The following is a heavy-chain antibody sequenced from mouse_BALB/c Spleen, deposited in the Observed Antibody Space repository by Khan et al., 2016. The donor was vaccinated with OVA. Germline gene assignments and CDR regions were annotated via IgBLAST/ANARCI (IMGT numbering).Heavy chain of an antibody. V-gene: IGHV1-20*02. CDR2: IHPHIGET. J-gene: IGHJ2*01. CDR3: ARKNGSDFDY. CDR1: GYSFTGYF. Sequence: EVKLEESGPELVKPGASVKISCKASGYSFTGYFMNWVMQSHGKSLEWIGRIHPHIGETFYNQRFVDKATLTVDESSSTAHMELRSLASEDSAVYFCARKNGSDFDYWGQGTTLTVSS. D-gene: IGHD1-3*01.